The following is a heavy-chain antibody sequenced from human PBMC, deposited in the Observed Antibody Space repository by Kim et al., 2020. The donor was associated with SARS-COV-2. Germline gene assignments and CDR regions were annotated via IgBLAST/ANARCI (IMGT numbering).Heavy chain of an antibody. CDR2: ISYDGSNK. D-gene: IGHD1-26*01. Sequence: GGSLRLSCAASGFTFSSYGMHWVRQAPGKGLEWVAVISYDGSNKYYADSVEGRFTISRDNSRNTLYLQMNSLRAEDTAVYYCAKDSNPWRVGATHFDYWG. J-gene: IGHJ4*01. V-gene: IGHV3-30*18. CDR3: AKDSNPWRVGATHFDY. CDR1: GFTFSSYG.